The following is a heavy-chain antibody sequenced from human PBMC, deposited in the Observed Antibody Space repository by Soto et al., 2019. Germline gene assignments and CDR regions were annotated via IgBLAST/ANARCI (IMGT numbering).Heavy chain of an antibody. CDR3: TRTMVRGVTRSYYYYYYGMDV. D-gene: IGHD3-10*01. Sequence: GGSLRLSCAASGFTFSNAWMNWVRQAPGKGLEWVGRIKSKTDGGTTDYAAPVKGRFTISRDDSKSIAYLQMNSLKTEDTAVYYCTRTMVRGVTRSYYYYYYGMDVWGQGTTVTVSS. CDR1: GFTFSNAW. CDR2: IKSKTDGGTT. J-gene: IGHJ6*02. V-gene: IGHV3-15*07.